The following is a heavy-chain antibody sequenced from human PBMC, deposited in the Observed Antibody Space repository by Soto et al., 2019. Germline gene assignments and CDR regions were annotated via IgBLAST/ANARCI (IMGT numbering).Heavy chain of an antibody. J-gene: IGHJ6*02. CDR3: ARDHKGGYYYYGMDV. CDR1: GFTFSSYE. V-gene: IGHV3-48*03. Sequence: GGSLRLSCAASGFTFSSYEMNWVRQAPGKGLEWVSYISSSGSTIYYTDSVKGRFTISRDNAKNSLYLQMNSLRAEDTAVYYCARDHKGGYYYYGMDVWGQGTTVTVSS. CDR2: ISSSGSTI.